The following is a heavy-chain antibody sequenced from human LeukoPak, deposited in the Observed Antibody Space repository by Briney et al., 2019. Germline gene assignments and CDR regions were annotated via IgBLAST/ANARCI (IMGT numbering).Heavy chain of an antibody. D-gene: IGHD4-23*01. J-gene: IGHJ3*02. V-gene: IGHV4-59*01. CDR1: GGPINSDY. CDR2: IYSSGST. Sequence: SETLSLTCTVSGGPINSDYWNWLRQPPGQGLEWIGYIYSSGSTHYNPSLNSRVSISLDTSKNQLSLKLGSVTAADTAVYYCARGAGRWAIWGQGTMVTVSS. CDR3: ARGAGRWAI.